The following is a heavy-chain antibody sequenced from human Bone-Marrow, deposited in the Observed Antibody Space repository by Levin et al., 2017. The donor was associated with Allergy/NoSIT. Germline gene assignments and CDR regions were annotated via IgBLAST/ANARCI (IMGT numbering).Heavy chain of an antibody. CDR1: TSTFSNFF. Sequence: GESLKISCADSTSTFSNFFMTWVRQAPGKGLEWVATINKDGSDQHYVGSVKGRFTVSRDNAKNSMYLQMNSLRAEDTAVYYCARHNWWRFDYWCQGTLVTVSS. J-gene: IGHJ4*02. CDR2: INKDGSDQ. D-gene: IGHD2-15*01. V-gene: IGHV3-7*01. CDR3: ARHNWWRFDY.